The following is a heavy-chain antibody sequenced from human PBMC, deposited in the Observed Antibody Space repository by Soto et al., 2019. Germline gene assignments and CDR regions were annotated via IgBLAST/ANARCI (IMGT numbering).Heavy chain of an antibody. D-gene: IGHD3-22*01. J-gene: IGHJ4*02. Sequence: ASVKVSCKASGGTFSSYAISWVRQAPGQGLEWMGGIIPIFGTANYAQKFQGRVTITADESKSTAYMELSSLRSEDTAGYYCARAVFLYDSSGYTPPLYYFDYWGQGTLVTVSS. CDR1: GGTFSSYA. V-gene: IGHV1-69*13. CDR2: IIPIFGTA. CDR3: ARAVFLYDSSGYTPPLYYFDY.